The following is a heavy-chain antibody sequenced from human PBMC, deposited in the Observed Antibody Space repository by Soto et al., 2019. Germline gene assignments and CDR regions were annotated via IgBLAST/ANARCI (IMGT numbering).Heavy chain of an antibody. V-gene: IGHV3-23*01. Sequence: GGSLRLSCAGSGFTFSSYAMSWVRQAPGKGLEWVSAISGSGGSTYYADSVKGRFTISRDNSKNALYLQMNSLRAEDTAVYYCAKLGARELPPGIDYWGQGTLVTVSS. CDR2: ISGSGGST. D-gene: IGHD1-26*01. CDR1: GFTFSSYA. J-gene: IGHJ4*02. CDR3: AKLGARELPPGIDY.